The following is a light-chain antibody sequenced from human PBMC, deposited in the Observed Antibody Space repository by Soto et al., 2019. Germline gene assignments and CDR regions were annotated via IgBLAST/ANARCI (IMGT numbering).Light chain of an antibody. CDR2: DAS. CDR3: QQYDNWPLS. CDR1: QNVRSN. V-gene: IGKV3-15*01. Sequence: EIVMTQSPATLSVSPGERATLSCRASQNVRSNLAWYHQKPGQAPRLLISDASTRATGIPARFSGSGSGTEFNLTITSLQSEDFAVYYCQQYDNWPLSFGGGTRVEIK. J-gene: IGKJ4*01.